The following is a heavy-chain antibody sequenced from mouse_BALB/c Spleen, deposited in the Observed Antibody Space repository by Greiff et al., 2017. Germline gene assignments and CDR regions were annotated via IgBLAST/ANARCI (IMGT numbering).Heavy chain of an antibody. J-gene: IGHJ3*01. V-gene: IGHV3-2*02. CDR2: ISYSGST. Sequence: EVKLMESGPGLVKPSQSLSLTCTVTGYSITSDYAWNWIRQFPGNKLEWMGYISYSGSTSYNPSLKSRISITRDTSKNQFFLQLNSVTTEDTATYYCARLDGYSAWFAYWGQGTLVTVSA. CDR1: GYSITSDYA. CDR3: ARLDGYSAWFAY. D-gene: IGHD2-3*01.